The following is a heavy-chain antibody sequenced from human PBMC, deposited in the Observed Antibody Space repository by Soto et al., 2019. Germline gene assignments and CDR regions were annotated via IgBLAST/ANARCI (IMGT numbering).Heavy chain of an antibody. J-gene: IGHJ4*02. CDR1: GGTFSSYA. CDR2: IIPIFGTA. D-gene: IGHD2-2*01. V-gene: IGHV1-69*13. Sequence: ASVKVSCKASGGTFSSYAISWVRQAPGQGLEWMGGIIPIFGTANYAQKFQGRVTITADESTSTAYMELSSLRSEDTAVYYCARAPIEEREYQLLWREFDYWGQGTLVTVSS. CDR3: ARAPIEEREYQLLWREFDY.